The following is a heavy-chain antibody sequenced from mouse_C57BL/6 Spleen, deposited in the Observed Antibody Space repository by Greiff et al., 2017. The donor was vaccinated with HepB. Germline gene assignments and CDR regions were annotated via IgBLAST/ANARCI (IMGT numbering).Heavy chain of an antibody. Sequence: DVMLVESGEGLVKPGGSLKLSCAASGFTFSSYAMSWVRQTPEKRLEWVAYISSGGDYIYYADTVKGRFTISRDNARNTLYLQMSSLKSEDTAMYYCTREYYGSSYEGYFDVWGTGTTVTVSS. V-gene: IGHV5-9-1*02. CDR1: GFTFSSYA. CDR2: ISSGGDYI. D-gene: IGHD1-1*01. CDR3: TREYYGSSYEGYFDV. J-gene: IGHJ1*03.